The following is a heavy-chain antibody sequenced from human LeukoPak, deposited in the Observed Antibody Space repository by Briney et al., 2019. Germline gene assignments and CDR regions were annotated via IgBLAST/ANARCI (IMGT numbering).Heavy chain of an antibody. D-gene: IGHD1-26*01. CDR1: GGSISSSSYY. J-gene: IGHJ5*02. CDR3: ARSVFGGGSYSFDP. V-gene: IGHV4-39*07. Sequence: SETLSLTCTVSGGSISSSSYYWGWIRQPPGKGLEWIGSIYYSGSTYYNPSLKSRVTISVDTSKNQFSLKLSSVTAADTAVYYCARSVFGGGSYSFDPWGQGTLVTVSS. CDR2: IYYSGST.